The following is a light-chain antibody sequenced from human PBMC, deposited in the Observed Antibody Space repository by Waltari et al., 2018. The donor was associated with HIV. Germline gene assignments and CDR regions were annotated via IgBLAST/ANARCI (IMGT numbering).Light chain of an antibody. CDR1: QQLITY. CDR3: QQSLSTPFT. CDR2: AVS. V-gene: IGKV1-39*01. J-gene: IGKJ5*01. Sequence: DIQLTQYSSSLSASVGDRVAITSRPSQQLITYLKWYQQKPGKAPKLLIYAVSSLRSGVPSRFSGSGSGAHFTLTISSLQPEDFATYYCQQSLSTPFTFGQGTQLEIK.